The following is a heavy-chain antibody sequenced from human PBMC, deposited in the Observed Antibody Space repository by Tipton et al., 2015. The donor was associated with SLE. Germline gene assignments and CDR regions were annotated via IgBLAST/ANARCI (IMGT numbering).Heavy chain of an antibody. J-gene: IGHJ4*01. CDR3: ARHRGDFDY. Sequence: TLSLTCAVYGGSFSGYYWSWIRQPPGKGLEWIGEINHSGSTNYNPSLKSRVTISVDTSKNQFSLNLSSVTAADTAVYYCARHRGDFDYWGHGTLVTVSS. V-gene: IGHV4-34*01. D-gene: IGHD3-16*01. CDR1: GGSFSGYY. CDR2: INHSGST.